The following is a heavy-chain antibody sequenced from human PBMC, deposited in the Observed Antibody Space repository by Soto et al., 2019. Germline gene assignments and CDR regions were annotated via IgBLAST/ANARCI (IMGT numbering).Heavy chain of an antibody. CDR3: AKTYPHTIFGVVITYYYYGMDV. CDR1: GFTFSSYA. Sequence: GGSLRLSCAASGFTFSSYAMSWVRQAPGKGLEWVSAISGSGGSTYYADSVKGRFTISRDNSKNTLYLQMNSLRAEDTAVYYCAKTYPHTIFGVVITYYYYGMDVWGQGTTVTVS. CDR2: ISGSGGST. V-gene: IGHV3-23*01. J-gene: IGHJ6*02. D-gene: IGHD3-3*01.